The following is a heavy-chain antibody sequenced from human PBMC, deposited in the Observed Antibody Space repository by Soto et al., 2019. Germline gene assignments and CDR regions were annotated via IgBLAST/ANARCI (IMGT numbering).Heavy chain of an antibody. V-gene: IGHV3-23*01. CDR1: GFTFNTYA. Sequence: EVQLLESGGGLVQPGGSLRLSCAASGFTFNTYAMNWVRQAPGKGLEWFSLISGSGSGTYYAHSVKGRFTISRDNSKNTLYLQMNSLRAEDTAVYYCAKFRPFFGVGHNWFDPWGQGTLVTVSS. J-gene: IGHJ5*02. D-gene: IGHD3-3*01. CDR2: ISGSGSGT. CDR3: AKFRPFFGVGHNWFDP.